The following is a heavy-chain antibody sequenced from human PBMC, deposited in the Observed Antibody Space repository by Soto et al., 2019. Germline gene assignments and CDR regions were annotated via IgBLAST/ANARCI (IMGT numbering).Heavy chain of an antibody. D-gene: IGHD1-1*01. J-gene: IGHJ5*02. Sequence: SVKVSCKASGFTFTNSAVQWVRQARGQRLEWIGWIVVGSGNTNYAQKFQERVTITRDKSISTAYLQWSSLKASDTATYYCARQLGYNWNDGDDWFDPWGQGTLVTVSS. CDR3: ARQLGYNWNDGDDWFDP. V-gene: IGHV1-58*01. CDR1: GFTFTNSA. CDR2: IVVGSGNT.